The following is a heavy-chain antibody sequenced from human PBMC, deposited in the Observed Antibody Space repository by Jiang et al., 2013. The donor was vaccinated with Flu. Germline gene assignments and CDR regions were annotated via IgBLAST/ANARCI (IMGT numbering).Heavy chain of an antibody. CDR1: FSSYA. CDR2: IIPILGIA. V-gene: IGHV1-69*04. D-gene: IGHD3-22*01. J-gene: IGHJ4*02. CDR3: ARAGYYDSSGYSAPGY. Sequence: FSSYAISWVRQAPGQGLEWMGRIIPILGIANYAQKFQGRVTITADKSTGTAYMELSSLRSEDTAVYYCARAGYYDSSGYSAPGYWGQGTLVTVSS.